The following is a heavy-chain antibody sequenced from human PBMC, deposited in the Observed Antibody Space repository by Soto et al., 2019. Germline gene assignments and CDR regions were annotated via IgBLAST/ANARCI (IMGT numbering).Heavy chain of an antibody. CDR1: GFTFGDYA. Sequence: GGSLRLSCTASGFTFGDYAMSWFRQAPGKGLEWVGFIRSKAYGGTTEYAASVKGRFTISRDDSKSIAYLQMNSLKTEDTAVYYCTRQATKNVLRYFDWFEPGAFGIWGQGTMVTVSS. J-gene: IGHJ3*02. CDR2: IRSKAYGGTT. V-gene: IGHV3-49*03. D-gene: IGHD3-9*01. CDR3: TRQATKNVLRYFDWFEPGAFGI.